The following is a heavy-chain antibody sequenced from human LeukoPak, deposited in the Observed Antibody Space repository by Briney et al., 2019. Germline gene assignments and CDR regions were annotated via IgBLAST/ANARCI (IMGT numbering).Heavy chain of an antibody. CDR1: GGSISSSYW. D-gene: IGHD6-19*01. Sequence: SGTLSLTCAVSGGSISSSYWWSWVRQPPGKGLEWIGEIYHSGTTNYNPSLKSRVTISVDKLKNQFSLRLSSVTAADTAVYYCARDTTAVTSSAFDSWDQGTLVTVSS. CDR2: IYHSGTT. V-gene: IGHV4-4*02. CDR3: ARDTTAVTSSAFDS. J-gene: IGHJ4*02.